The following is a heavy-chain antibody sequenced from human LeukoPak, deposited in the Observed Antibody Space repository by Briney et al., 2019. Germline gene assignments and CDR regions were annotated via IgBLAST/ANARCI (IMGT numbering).Heavy chain of an antibody. CDR1: GGSISSYY. Sequence: SETLSLTCTVSGGSISSYYWSWIRQPARKGLEWIGRIYTSGSTNYNPSLKSRVTMSVDTSKNQFSLKLSSVTAADTAVYYCARDSSFGLTSYYDSSGSKNRHDAFDIWGQGTMVTVSS. CDR2: IYTSGST. D-gene: IGHD3-22*01. CDR3: ARDSSFGLTSYYDSSGSKNRHDAFDI. J-gene: IGHJ3*02. V-gene: IGHV4-4*07.